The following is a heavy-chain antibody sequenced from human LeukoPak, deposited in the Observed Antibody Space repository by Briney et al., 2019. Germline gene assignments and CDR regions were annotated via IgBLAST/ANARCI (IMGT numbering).Heavy chain of an antibody. D-gene: IGHD3-3*01. V-gene: IGHV3-7*01. J-gene: IGHJ4*02. CDR2: IKQDGSEK. CDR3: ARETDFWSGYYIDY. CDR1: GFTFSSYW. Sequence: GGSLRLSCAASGFTFSSYWMSWVRQAPGKGLEWVANIKQDGSEKYYVDSVKGRFTISRDNAKNSLHLQMNNLRAEDTAVYYCARETDFWSGYYIDYWGQGTLVTVSS.